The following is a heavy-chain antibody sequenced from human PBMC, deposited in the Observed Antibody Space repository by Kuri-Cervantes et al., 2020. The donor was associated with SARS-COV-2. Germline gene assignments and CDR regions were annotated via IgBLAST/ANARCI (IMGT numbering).Heavy chain of an antibody. J-gene: IGHJ4*02. CDR2: IRYDRSNK. Sequence: GESLKISCAASGFTFSSYGMHWVRQAPGKGLEWVAFIRYDRSNKYYADSVKGRFTISRDNSKNTLYLQMNSLRAEDTAVYYCAKDSRYSSSSCFLYWGQGTLVTVSS. CDR3: AKDSRYSSSSCFLY. D-gene: IGHD6-6*01. V-gene: IGHV3-30*02. CDR1: GFTFSSYG.